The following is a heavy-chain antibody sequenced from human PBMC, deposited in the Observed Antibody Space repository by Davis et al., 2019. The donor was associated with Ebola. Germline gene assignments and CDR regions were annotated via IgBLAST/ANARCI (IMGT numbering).Heavy chain of an antibody. CDR1: GYTFTGYY. CDR3: ARGHTYGRWDDWFDP. Sequence: ASVKVSCKASGYTFTGYYMHWVRQAPGQGLEWMGRINPNSGGTNYAQKFQGRVTMTRDTSISTAYMELDRLRSDDTAVYYCARGHTYGRWDDWFDPWGQGTLVTVSS. CDR2: INPNSGGT. J-gene: IGHJ5*02. D-gene: IGHD5-18*01. V-gene: IGHV1-2*06.